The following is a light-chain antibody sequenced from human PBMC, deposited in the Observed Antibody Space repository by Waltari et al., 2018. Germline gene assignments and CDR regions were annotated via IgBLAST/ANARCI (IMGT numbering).Light chain of an antibody. CDR1: QSVSRT. Sequence: EIVLTQSPGTLSLSPGARATLSCRASQSVSRTLAWYQQQPGQAPRLLIYDASSRATGIPDRFSGSGSGTDFSLTISRLEPEDFAVYYCQKYGTLPATFGQGTKVEIK. V-gene: IGKV3-20*01. J-gene: IGKJ1*01. CDR2: DAS. CDR3: QKYGTLPAT.